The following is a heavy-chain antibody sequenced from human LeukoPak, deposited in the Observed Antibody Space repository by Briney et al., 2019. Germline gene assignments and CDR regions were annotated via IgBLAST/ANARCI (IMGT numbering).Heavy chain of an antibody. CDR3: ARDSSSSWPDDAFDI. D-gene: IGHD6-13*01. V-gene: IGHV3-7*01. Sequence: GGSLRLSCAASGFTFSSYWMSWVRQAPGKGLEWVANIKQDGSEKYYVDSVKGRFTISRDNAKNSLYLQMNSLRAEDTAVYYCARDSSSSWPDDAFDIWGQGTMVTVSS. CDR1: GFTFSSYW. CDR2: IKQDGSEK. J-gene: IGHJ3*02.